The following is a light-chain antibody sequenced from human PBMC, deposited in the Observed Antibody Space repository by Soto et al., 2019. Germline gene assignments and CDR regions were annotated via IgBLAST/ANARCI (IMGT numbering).Light chain of an antibody. V-gene: IGLV2-8*01. J-gene: IGLJ1*01. CDR2: AVS. Sequence: QSVLTQPPSASGSPGQSVTISCTGTSSDVGGYKYVSWYQQYPGKAPKLMIYAVSERPSGVPDRFSGSKSGNTASLTVSGLQAEDGADYYCSSYAGSNNYVFGTGTKVTVL. CDR3: SSYAGSNNYV. CDR1: SSDVGGYKY.